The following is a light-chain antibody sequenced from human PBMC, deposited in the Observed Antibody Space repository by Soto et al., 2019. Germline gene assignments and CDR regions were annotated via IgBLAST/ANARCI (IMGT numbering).Light chain of an antibody. J-gene: IGKJ4*01. CDR2: DAS. CDR3: QQHSNWQIT. Sequence: EIVLTQSPVTLSLSPGERATLSCSASQSVSSYLVWYQQQPGQAPRLLIYDASNRATGIPARFSGIGSGTDFTLTISRLGPEDFAVYYCQQHSNWQITFGGGTKVEIK. CDR1: QSVSSY. V-gene: IGKV3-11*01.